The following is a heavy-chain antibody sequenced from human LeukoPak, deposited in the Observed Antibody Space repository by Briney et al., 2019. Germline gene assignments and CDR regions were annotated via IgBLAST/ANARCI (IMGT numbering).Heavy chain of an antibody. V-gene: IGHV4-34*01. CDR3: ARAGKGELFS. D-gene: IGHD3-10*01. J-gene: IGHJ4*02. Sequence: SETLSLTCAVYGGSFSGYYWSWIRQPPGKGLEWIGEINHSGSTNYNPSLKSRVTISVDTSKNQFSLKLSSVTAADTAVYYCARAGKGELFSGGQGTLVTVSA. CDR1: GGSFSGYY. CDR2: INHSGST.